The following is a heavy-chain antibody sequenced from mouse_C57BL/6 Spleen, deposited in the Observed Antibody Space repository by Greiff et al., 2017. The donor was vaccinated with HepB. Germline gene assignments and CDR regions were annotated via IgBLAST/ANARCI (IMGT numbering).Heavy chain of an antibody. V-gene: IGHV1-72*01. D-gene: IGHD2-4*01. CDR3: AREAVDYDEGYWYFDV. J-gene: IGHJ1*03. Sequence: QVHVKQPGAELVKPGASVKLSCKASGYTFTSYWMHWVKQRPGRGLEWIGRIDPNSGGTKYNEKFKSKATLTVDKPSSTAYMQLSSLTSEDSAVYYCAREAVDYDEGYWYFDVWGTGTTVTVSS. CDR1: GYTFTSYW. CDR2: IDPNSGGT.